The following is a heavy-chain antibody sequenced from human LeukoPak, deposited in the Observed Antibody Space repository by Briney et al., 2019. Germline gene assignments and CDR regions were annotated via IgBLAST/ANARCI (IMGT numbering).Heavy chain of an antibody. D-gene: IGHD3-22*01. J-gene: IGHJ4*02. CDR3: ARHLYDSSGYYYFNFPYYFDY. V-gene: IGHV4-39*01. CDR2: IYYSGST. Sequence: SETLSLTCTVSGGSISSYYWGWIRQPPGKGLEWIGSIYYSGSTYYNPSLKSRVTISVDTSKNQFSLKLSSVTAADTAVYYCARHLYDSSGYYYFNFPYYFDYWGQGTLVTVSS. CDR1: GGSISSYY.